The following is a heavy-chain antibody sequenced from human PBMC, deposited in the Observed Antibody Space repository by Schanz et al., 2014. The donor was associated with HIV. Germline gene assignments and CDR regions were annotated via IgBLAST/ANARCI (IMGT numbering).Heavy chain of an antibody. CDR2: VSSGSSLI. Sequence: EVQLVESGGGLVKPGGSLRLSCAASGFTFSSYSMNWVRQAPGKGLEWVSSVSSGSSLIYYADSVKGRFTISRDNAKNSLYLQMNSLRAEDTAVYYCARGRGIAVADYGMDVWGQGTTVTVSS. CDR3: ARGRGIAVADYGMDV. D-gene: IGHD6-19*01. CDR1: GFTFSSYS. J-gene: IGHJ6*02. V-gene: IGHV3-21*01.